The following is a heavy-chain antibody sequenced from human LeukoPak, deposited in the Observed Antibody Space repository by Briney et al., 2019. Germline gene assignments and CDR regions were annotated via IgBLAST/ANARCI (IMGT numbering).Heavy chain of an antibody. CDR2: INHSGST. J-gene: IGHJ6*03. V-gene: IGHV4-34*01. CDR1: GGSFSGYY. CDR3: ARVWRGYSGYDYYYYYYMDV. Sequence: ASETLSLTCAVYGGSFSGYYWSWIRQPPGKGLEWIGEINHSGSTNYNPSLKSRVTISVDTSKNQFSLKLSSVTAADTAVYYCARVWRGYSGYDYYYYYYMDVWGKGTTVTVSS. D-gene: IGHD5-12*01.